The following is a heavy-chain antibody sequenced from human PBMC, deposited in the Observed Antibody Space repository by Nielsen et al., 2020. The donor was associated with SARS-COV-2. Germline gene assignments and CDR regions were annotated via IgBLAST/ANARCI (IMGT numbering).Heavy chain of an antibody. Sequence: GGSLRLSCAASGFTFDDYAMHWVRQAPGKGLEWVSGISWNSGSIGYADSVKGRFTISRDNAKNSLYLQMNSLRAEDTALYYCAKARGPLLLWFGEFHQDGGMDVWGQGTTVTVSS. CDR3: AKARGPLLLWFGEFHQDGGMDV. D-gene: IGHD3-10*01. CDR2: ISWNSGSI. J-gene: IGHJ6*02. V-gene: IGHV3-9*01. CDR1: GFTFDDYA.